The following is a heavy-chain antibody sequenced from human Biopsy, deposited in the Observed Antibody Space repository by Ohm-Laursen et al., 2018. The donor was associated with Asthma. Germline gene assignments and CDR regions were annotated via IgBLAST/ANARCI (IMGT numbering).Heavy chain of an antibody. CDR1: GRHFGSYN. CDR2: ITFDGSTQ. CDR3: LRDTLGYYFDI. Sequence: SLRLSCAASGRHFGSYNMHWARQAPGKGLEWVAVITFDGSTQHYGDSVKGRFTISRDNSKNMLFLQMNSLRAEDTAVYYCLRDTLGYYFDIWGQGTQVTVSA. D-gene: IGHD6-13*01. J-gene: IGHJ4*02. V-gene: IGHV3-30-3*01.